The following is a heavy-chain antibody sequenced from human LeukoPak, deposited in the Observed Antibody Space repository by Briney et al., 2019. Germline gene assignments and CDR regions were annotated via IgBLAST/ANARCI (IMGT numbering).Heavy chain of an antibody. V-gene: IGHV4-38-2*02. Sequence: PSETLSLTCTVSGSSISSGYYWGWIRQPPGKGLEWIGSIYHSGSTYYNPSLKSRVTISVDTSKNQFSLKLSSVTAADTAVYYCATAGGTTRLDAFDIWGQGTMVTVSS. CDR3: ATAGGTTRLDAFDI. D-gene: IGHD1-1*01. CDR2: IYHSGST. CDR1: GSSISSGYY. J-gene: IGHJ3*02.